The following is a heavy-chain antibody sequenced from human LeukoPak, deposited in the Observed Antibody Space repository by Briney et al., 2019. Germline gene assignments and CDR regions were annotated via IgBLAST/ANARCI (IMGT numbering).Heavy chain of an antibody. Sequence: SETLSLTCTVSGGSISNYHWTWIRQPAGKGLEWIGQIHTSGSTNYNPPLKSRVTMLIDTPENQLSLTIRSVTAADTAVYYCARRDFTSGWSFDCWGQGTLVTVSS. J-gene: IGHJ4*02. V-gene: IGHV4-4*07. CDR2: IHTSGST. D-gene: IGHD6-19*01. CDR3: ARRDFTSGWSFDC. CDR1: GGSISNYH.